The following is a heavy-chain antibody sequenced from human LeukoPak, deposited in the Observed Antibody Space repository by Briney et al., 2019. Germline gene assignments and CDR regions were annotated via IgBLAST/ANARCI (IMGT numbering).Heavy chain of an antibody. D-gene: IGHD6-13*01. CDR3: ARSYSSSWYRDSYCYYMDV. J-gene: IGHJ6*03. Sequence: PGGSLRLSCAASGFTFSSYWMHWVRQAPGKGLVWVSRINSDGSSTSYADSVKGRFTISRDNAKNTLYLQMNGLRAEDTAVYYCARSYSSSWYRDSYCYYMDVWGKGTTVTVSS. CDR1: GFTFSSYW. CDR2: INSDGSST. V-gene: IGHV3-74*01.